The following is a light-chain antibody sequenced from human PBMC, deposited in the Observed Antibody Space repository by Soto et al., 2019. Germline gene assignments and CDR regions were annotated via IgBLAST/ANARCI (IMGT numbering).Light chain of an antibody. J-gene: IGKJ1*01. V-gene: IGKV1-5*03. CDR2: KAS. CDR3: QQYSSFSET. Sequence: DIQMTQSPSTLSASVGDRVTITCRASQSISPWLAWYQQKPGKAPKLLIYKASSLESGVPSRFSGSGSATEFTLTISSLQPDDFATYYCQQYSSFSETFGQGTKVDIK. CDR1: QSISPW.